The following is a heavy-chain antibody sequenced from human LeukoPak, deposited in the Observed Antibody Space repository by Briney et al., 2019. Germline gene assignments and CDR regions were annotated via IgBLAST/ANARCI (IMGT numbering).Heavy chain of an antibody. CDR3: AKLPSSGGSYGFDY. V-gene: IGHV3-30*18. CDR1: GFTFSSSW. D-gene: IGHD1-26*01. CDR2: ISYDGSNK. J-gene: IGHJ4*02. Sequence: GGSLRLSCAASGFTFSSSWIHWVRQAPGKGLEWVAVISYDGSNKYYADSVKGRFTISRDNSKNTLYLQMNSLRAEDTAVYYCAKLPSSGGSYGFDYWGQGTLVTVSS.